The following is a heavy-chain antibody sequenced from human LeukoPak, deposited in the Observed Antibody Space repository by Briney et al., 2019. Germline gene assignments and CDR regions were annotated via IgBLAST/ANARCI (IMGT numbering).Heavy chain of an antibody. Sequence: GGSLRLSCGVSGITFSSYGMNWVRQAPGKGLEWVSFISSSSSYIHYADSVKGRFTISRDNAKNSLYLQMNSLRAEDTAVYYCARAYSGSYWLSDYWGQGTLVTVSS. D-gene: IGHD1-26*01. V-gene: IGHV3-21*01. J-gene: IGHJ4*02. CDR3: ARAYSGSYWLSDY. CDR1: GITFSSYG. CDR2: ISSSSSYI.